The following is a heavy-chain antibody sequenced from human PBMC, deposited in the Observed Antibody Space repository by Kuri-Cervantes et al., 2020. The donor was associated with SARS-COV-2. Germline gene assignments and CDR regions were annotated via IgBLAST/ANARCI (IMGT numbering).Heavy chain of an antibody. Sequence: GESLKISCAASGFTFNSYGMHWVRQAPGKGLEWVANIKQGGSEKYYVDPVKGRFPISRDNAKNSLYLQMNRLRAEDTAVYYCAREPGGTFDYWGQGTLVTVSS. J-gene: IGHJ4*02. CDR2: IKQGGSEK. V-gene: IGHV3-7*04. CDR1: GFTFNSYG. D-gene: IGHD3-16*01. CDR3: AREPGGTFDY.